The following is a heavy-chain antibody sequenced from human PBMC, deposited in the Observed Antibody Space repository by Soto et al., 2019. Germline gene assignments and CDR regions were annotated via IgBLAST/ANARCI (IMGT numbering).Heavy chain of an antibody. CDR1: GFTFSSYW. J-gene: IGHJ4*02. CDR3: ARDLAGSSGYYPDY. V-gene: IGHV3-7*05. Sequence: GGSLRLSCAASGFTFSSYWMSWVRQAPGKGLEWVANIKQDGSEKYYVDSVKGRFTISRDNAKNSLYLQMSSLRAEDTAVYYCARDLAGSSGYYPDYWGQGTLVTVSS. CDR2: IKQDGSEK. D-gene: IGHD3-22*01.